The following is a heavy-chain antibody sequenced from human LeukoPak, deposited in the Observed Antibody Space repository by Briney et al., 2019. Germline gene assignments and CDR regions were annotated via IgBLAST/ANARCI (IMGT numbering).Heavy chain of an antibody. Sequence: SETLSLTCTVSGGSISSYYWSWIRQPPGKGLEWLGRTYYRSKWYNDYAVSVKSRITINPDTSKNQFSLQLNSVTPEDTAVYYCAREGIAAAGEPYYFDYWGQGTLVTVSS. J-gene: IGHJ4*02. CDR1: GGSISSYY. V-gene: IGHV6-1*01. CDR3: AREGIAAAGEPYYFDY. CDR2: TYYRSKWYN. D-gene: IGHD6-13*01.